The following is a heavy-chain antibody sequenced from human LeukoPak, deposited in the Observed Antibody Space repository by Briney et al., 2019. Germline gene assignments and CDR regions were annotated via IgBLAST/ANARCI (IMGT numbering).Heavy chain of an antibody. D-gene: IGHD3-3*01. Sequence: PGRSLRLSCAASGFTFSNYGMHWVRQAPGKGLEWVAVIWYDGSNKYYADSVKGRFTISRDNSKNTLYLLMNSLRAEDTAVYYCARDITIFGVAYDYWGQGTLVTVSS. V-gene: IGHV3-33*01. J-gene: IGHJ4*02. CDR2: IWYDGSNK. CDR1: GFTFSNYG. CDR3: ARDITIFGVAYDY.